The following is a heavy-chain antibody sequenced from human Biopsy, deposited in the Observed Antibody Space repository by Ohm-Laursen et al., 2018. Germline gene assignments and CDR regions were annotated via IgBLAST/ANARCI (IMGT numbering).Heavy chain of an antibody. V-gene: IGHV3-21*01. CDR2: ISSRSSDI. Sequence: SLRLSCTASGFIFSTYTMNWVRQAPGEGLEWVSSISSRSSDIYYADSVKGRFTISRDNAKNSLFLHMNSLRAEDTAVYYCARESALKWYRSLSYFNGMDVWGQGTTVTVSS. D-gene: IGHD2-8*01. CDR1: GFIFSTYT. CDR3: ARESALKWYRSLSYFNGMDV. J-gene: IGHJ6*02.